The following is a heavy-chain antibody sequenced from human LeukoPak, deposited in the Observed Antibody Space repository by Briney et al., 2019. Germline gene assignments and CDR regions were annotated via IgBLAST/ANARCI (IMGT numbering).Heavy chain of an antibody. CDR2: IGGSVGST. J-gene: IGHJ4*02. Sequence: GGSLRLSCAASGFTFSSHAMSWVRQAPGKGLEWVSTIGGSVGSTFYADSVKGRFTISRDSSKNTLYLQMNSPRAEDTAVYYCAKELYTRSTYLPFDYWGQGTLVTVSS. V-gene: IGHV3-23*01. CDR3: AKELYTRSTYLPFDY. D-gene: IGHD2-21*01. CDR1: GFTFSSHA.